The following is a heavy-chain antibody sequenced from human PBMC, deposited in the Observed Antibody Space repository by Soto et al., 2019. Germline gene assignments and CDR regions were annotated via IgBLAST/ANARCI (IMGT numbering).Heavy chain of an antibody. CDR3: ARGVGSSPPQY. CDR1: GGSISVYY. Sequence: SETLSLTCTISGGSISVYYWSWIRQAPGQGLEWIGYIYASGSPYYNPSLRSRVTISADTSKNQISLKLTSPTAADTAVYYCARGVGSSPPQYWGRGTLVTVSS. CDR2: IYASGSP. V-gene: IGHV4-59*01. D-gene: IGHD1-26*01. J-gene: IGHJ4*02.